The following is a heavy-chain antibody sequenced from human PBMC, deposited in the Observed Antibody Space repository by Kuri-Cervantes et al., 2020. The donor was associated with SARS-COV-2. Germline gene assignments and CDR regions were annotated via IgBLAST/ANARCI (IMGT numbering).Heavy chain of an antibody. CDR1: GGTFSSYA. Sequence: ASVKVSCKASGGTFSSYAISWVRQAPGKGLEWMGGFDPEDGETIYAQKFQGRVTMTEDTSTDTAYMELSSLRSEDTAVYYCATEGTGTTGTAGAKGFDYWGQGTLVTVSS. V-gene: IGHV1-24*01. D-gene: IGHD1-1*01. CDR2: FDPEDGET. CDR3: ATEGTGTTGTAGAKGFDY. J-gene: IGHJ4*02.